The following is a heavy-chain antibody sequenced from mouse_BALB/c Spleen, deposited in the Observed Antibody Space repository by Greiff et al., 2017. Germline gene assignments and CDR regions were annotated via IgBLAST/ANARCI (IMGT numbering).Heavy chain of an antibody. CDR1: GFSLTSYG. CDR3: ARDPYAAY. CDR2: IWAGGST. Sequence: VKLMESGPGLVAPSQSLSITCTVSGFSLTSYGVHWVRQPPGKGLAWLGVIWAGGSTNYNSALMSRLSISKDNSKSQVFLKMNSLQTDDTAMYYCARDPYAAYWGQGTLVTVSA. V-gene: IGHV2-9*02. D-gene: IGHD2-10*02. J-gene: IGHJ3*01.